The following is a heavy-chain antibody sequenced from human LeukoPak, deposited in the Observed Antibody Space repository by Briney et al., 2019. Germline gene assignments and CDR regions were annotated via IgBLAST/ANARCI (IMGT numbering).Heavy chain of an antibody. V-gene: IGHV3-33*01. CDR1: GFTFSSYG. J-gene: IGHJ6*02. Sequence: GGSLRLSCAASGFTFSSYGMHWVRQAPGKGLEWVVVIWYDGSNKYYADSVKGRFTISRDNSKNTLYLQMNSLRAEDTAVYYCARDFPPVAGDYYHGMNVWGQGTTATVSS. CDR3: ARDFPPVAGDYYHGMNV. CDR2: IWYDGSNK. D-gene: IGHD6-19*01.